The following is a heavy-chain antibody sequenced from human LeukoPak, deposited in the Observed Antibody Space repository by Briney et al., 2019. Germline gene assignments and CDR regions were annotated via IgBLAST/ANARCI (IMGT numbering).Heavy chain of an antibody. CDR2: IRYDGSNK. J-gene: IGHJ5*02. D-gene: IGHD2-2*01. CDR3: ARGARYCSSTSCSILLPRWFNP. V-gene: IGHV3-30*02. CDR1: GFTFSSYG. Sequence: PGGSLRLSCAASGFTFSSYGMHWVRQAPGKGLEWVAFIRYDGSNKYYADSVKGRFTISRDNAKNTLYLQMNSLRAEDTAVYYCARGARYCSSTSCSILLPRWFNPWGQGTLVTVSS.